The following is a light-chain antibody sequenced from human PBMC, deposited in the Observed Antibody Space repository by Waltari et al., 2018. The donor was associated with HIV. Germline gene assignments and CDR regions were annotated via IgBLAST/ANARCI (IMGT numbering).Light chain of an antibody. Sequence: QSVLTQPPSASGTPGQRVTTSCSGSSPNIGSNPVNWYQQLPGTAPKLLIYSNNQRPSGVPDRFSGSKSGTSASLAISGLQSEDEADYYCAAWDDSLNGYVFGTGTKVTVL. V-gene: IGLV1-44*01. CDR1: SPNIGSNP. CDR2: SNN. J-gene: IGLJ1*01. CDR3: AAWDDSLNGYV.